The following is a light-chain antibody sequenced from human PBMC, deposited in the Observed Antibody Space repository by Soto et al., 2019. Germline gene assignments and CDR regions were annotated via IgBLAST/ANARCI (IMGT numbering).Light chain of an antibody. CDR1: QRISSN. Sequence: EIVMTQSPATLSVSPGERATLSCRASQRISSNLAWYQQKPGQAPRLLVYSASTRATGIPARFCGSGSGTEFTLTISSLQSEDCAIYYCQQYNDWPPRYTFGQGTKLEIK. V-gene: IGKV3-15*01. J-gene: IGKJ2*01. CDR3: QQYNDWPPRYT. CDR2: SAS.